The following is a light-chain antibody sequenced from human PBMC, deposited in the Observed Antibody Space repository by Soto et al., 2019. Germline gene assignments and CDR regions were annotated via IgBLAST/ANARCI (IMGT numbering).Light chain of an antibody. V-gene: IGKV3-20*01. Sequence: EIVLTQSPGTLSLSPGERATLSCRASQSVTSNYVAWYQQTPGQAPRLLFFGASIRATGIPDRFSGSGSGTDFTLTISRLEPEDSAMYHCQQYGSSSTTFGQGTKVEIK. CDR2: GAS. CDR1: QSVTSNY. J-gene: IGKJ1*01. CDR3: QQYGSSSTT.